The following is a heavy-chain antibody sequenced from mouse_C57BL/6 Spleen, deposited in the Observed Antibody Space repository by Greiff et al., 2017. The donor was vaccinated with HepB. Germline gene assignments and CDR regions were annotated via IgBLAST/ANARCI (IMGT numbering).Heavy chain of an antibody. V-gene: IGHV1-59*01. D-gene: IGHD3-2*02. CDR1: GYTFTSYW. CDR3: ARSESSGYAMDY. J-gene: IGHJ4*01. CDR2: IDPSDSYT. Sequence: QVQLQQPGAELVRPGPSVKLSCKASGYTFTSYWLHWVKQRPGQGLEWIGVIDPSDSYTNYNQKFKGKATLTVDTSSSTAYMQLSSLTSEDSAVYYCARSESSGYAMDYWGQGTSVTVSS.